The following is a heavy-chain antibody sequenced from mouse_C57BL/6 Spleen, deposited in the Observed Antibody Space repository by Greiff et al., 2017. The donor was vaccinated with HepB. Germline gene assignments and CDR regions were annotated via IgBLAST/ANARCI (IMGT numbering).Heavy chain of an antibody. CDR3: ARGDDGYYEDAMDY. CDR2: INPNNGGT. J-gene: IGHJ4*01. Sequence: EVQLQQSGPELVKPGASVKIPCKASGYTFTDYNMDWVKQSHGKSLEWIGDINPNNGGTIYNQKFKGKATLTVDKSSSTAYMELRSLTSEDTAVYYCARGDDGYYEDAMDYWGQGTSVTVSS. D-gene: IGHD2-3*01. CDR1: GYTFTDYN. V-gene: IGHV1-18*01.